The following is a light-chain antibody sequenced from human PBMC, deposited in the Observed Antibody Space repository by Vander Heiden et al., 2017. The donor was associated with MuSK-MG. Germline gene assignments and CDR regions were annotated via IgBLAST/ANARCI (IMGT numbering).Light chain of an antibody. Sequence: DIQMTQSPSSLSASVGDRVTITCRASQSISSYLNWYQQKRGKAPKVLIYAASSLQSGVPSRFSGRRSGTDFTLTISRLQPEDFATYYCQESDTSPRTFGQGTKVEIK. V-gene: IGKV1-39*01. CDR2: AAS. CDR1: QSISSY. CDR3: QESDTSPRT. J-gene: IGKJ1*01.